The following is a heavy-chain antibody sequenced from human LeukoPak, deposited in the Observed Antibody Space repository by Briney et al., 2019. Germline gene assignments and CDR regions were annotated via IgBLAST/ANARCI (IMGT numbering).Heavy chain of an antibody. V-gene: IGHV3-21*01. Sequence: GGSLRLSCAASGFTFSSYSMNWVRQAPGKGLEWVSSISSSSSYIYYADSVKGRFTISRDNAKNSLHLQMNSLRAEDTAVYYCARLFGSPVDAFDIWGQGTMVTVSS. CDR2: ISSSSSYI. J-gene: IGHJ3*02. D-gene: IGHD1-26*01. CDR3: ARLFGSPVDAFDI. CDR1: GFTFSSYS.